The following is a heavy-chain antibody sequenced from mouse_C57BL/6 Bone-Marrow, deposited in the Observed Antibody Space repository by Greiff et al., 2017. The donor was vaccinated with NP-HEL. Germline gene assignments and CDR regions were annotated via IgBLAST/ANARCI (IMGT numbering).Heavy chain of an antibody. CDR2: FYPGSGSI. CDR3: ASPKVLYYGSGPWFAY. Sequence: QVQLQQSGAELVKPGASVKLSCKASGYTFTEYTIHWVKQRSGQGLEWIGWFYPGSGSIKYNEKFKDKATLTADKSSSTVYMELSRLTSEDSAVFFWASPKVLYYGSGPWFAYWGKGPLVTVSP. J-gene: IGHJ3*01. CDR1: GYTFTEYT. V-gene: IGHV1-62-2*01. D-gene: IGHD1-1*01.